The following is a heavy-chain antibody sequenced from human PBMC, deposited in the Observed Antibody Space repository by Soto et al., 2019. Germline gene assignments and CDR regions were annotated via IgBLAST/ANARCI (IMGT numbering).Heavy chain of an antibody. CDR2: ISSSGSTI. J-gene: IGHJ4*02. V-gene: IGHV3-48*03. Sequence: PGGSLRLSCAASGFTFSSYEMNWVHQAPGKGLEWVSYISSSGSTIYYADSVKGRFTISRDNAKNSLYLQMNSLRAEDTAVYYCASTEGRSVLRSFDWLPSWDFDYWGQGTLVTVSS. D-gene: IGHD3-9*01. CDR1: GFTFSSYE. CDR3: ASTEGRSVLRSFDWLPSWDFDY.